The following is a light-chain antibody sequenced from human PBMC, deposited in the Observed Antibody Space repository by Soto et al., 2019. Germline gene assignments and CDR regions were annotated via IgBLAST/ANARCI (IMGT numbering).Light chain of an antibody. Sequence: DIVMTQSPDSLAVSLGERATINCKSSQSLLYNSDNRNYLAWYQQKPGKSPKLLITWASIRESGVPDRFSGSGSETDFTLTISSLQPEDFATYYCQQANSFPLTFGGGTKVEIK. CDR2: WAS. CDR1: QSLLYNSDNRNY. J-gene: IGKJ4*01. CDR3: QQANSFPLT. V-gene: IGKV4-1*01.